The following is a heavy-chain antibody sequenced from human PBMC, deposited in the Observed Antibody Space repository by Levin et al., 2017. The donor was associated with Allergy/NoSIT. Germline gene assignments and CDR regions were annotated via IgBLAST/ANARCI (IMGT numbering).Heavy chain of an antibody. CDR3: TKGHYSGVYQ. D-gene: IGHD2-2*01. CDR1: GFSVSNHY. CDR2: IYSDGST. J-gene: IGHJ4*02. Sequence: PGGSLRLSCAASGFSVSNHYMTWVRQGPGKGLECVSVIYSDGSTYYADSVRGRFTISRDSFRNTLSLQVNSLRDDDTAVYYCTKGHYSGVYQWGQGTLVTVSS. V-gene: IGHV3-53*01.